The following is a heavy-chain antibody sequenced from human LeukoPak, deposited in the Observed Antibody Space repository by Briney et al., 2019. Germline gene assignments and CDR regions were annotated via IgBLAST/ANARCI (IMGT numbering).Heavy chain of an antibody. Sequence: GGSLRLSCAASGFTFSRYEMNWVRQAPGKGLEWVSYISSSGSTIYYADSVKGRFTISRDNAKNSLYLQMNSLRAEDTAVYYCARDHYSSCWYNRGYYYYGMDVWGQGTTVTVSS. CDR2: ISSSGSTI. J-gene: IGHJ6*02. CDR1: GFTFSRYE. CDR3: ARDHYSSCWYNRGYYYYGMDV. D-gene: IGHD6-13*01. V-gene: IGHV3-48*03.